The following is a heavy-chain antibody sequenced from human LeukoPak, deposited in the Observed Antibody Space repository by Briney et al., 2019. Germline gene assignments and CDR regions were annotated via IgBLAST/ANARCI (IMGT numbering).Heavy chain of an antibody. CDR3: ARDSSTYCFDSRAFDI. V-gene: IGHV3-7*04. CDR1: GFTFSSFW. CDR2: IKQDGSDK. J-gene: IGHJ3*02. D-gene: IGHD3-22*01. Sequence: PGGSLRLSCAASGFTFSSFWMNWVRQAPGKGLEWVANIKQDGSDKQYVDSVKGRFTISRDNAKNSLFLQMNSLRAEDTAVYYCARDSSTYCFDSRAFDIWGQGTPVTVSS.